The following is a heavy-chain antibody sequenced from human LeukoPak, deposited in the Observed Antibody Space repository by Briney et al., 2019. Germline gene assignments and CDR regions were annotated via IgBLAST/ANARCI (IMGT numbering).Heavy chain of an antibody. D-gene: IGHD1-1*01. CDR2: INHSGGT. V-gene: IGHV4-34*01. J-gene: IGHJ3*02. CDR1: GGSFSGYY. Sequence: SETLSLTCAVYGGSFSGYYWSWIRQPPGKGLEWIGEINHSGGTNYNPSLKSRVTISVDTSKNQFSLKLSSVTAADTAVYYCARPTGTYRYDAFDIWGQGTMVTVSS. CDR3: ARPTGTYRYDAFDI.